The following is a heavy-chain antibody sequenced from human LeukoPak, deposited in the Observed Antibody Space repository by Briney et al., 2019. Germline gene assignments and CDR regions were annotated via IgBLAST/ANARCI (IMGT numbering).Heavy chain of an antibody. D-gene: IGHD3-3*02. V-gene: IGHV1-69*05. J-gene: IGHJ6*03. CDR2: IIPIFGAA. CDR1: GGTFSSYA. Sequence: GASVTVSRKASGGTFSSYAISWVRQAPGQGLEWMGGIIPIFGAANYARKFQGRVTITTDESTSTAYMELTSLRSEDTAVYYCARGVGFLEYSYYYMDAWGKGTTVTVSS. CDR3: ARGVGFLEYSYYYMDA.